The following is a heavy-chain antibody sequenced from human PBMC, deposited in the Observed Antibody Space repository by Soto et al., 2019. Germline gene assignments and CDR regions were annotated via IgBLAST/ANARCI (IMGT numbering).Heavy chain of an antibody. J-gene: IGHJ4*02. CDR1: GFSLSTSGVG. V-gene: IGHV2-5*02. CDR2: IYWDDDK. Sequence: QITLKESGPTLVKPTQTLTLTCTFSGFSLSTSGVGVGWILQPPGKALEWLALIYWDDDKRYSPSLKSRLTITKDTSKNQVVLTMTNMDPVDTATYYCALSKGYCTNGVCYFDYWGQGTLVTVSS. CDR3: ALSKGYCTNGVCYFDY. D-gene: IGHD2-8*01.